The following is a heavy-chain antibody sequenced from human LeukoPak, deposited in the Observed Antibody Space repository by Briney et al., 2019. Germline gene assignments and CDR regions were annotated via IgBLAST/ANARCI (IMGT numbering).Heavy chain of an antibody. D-gene: IGHD2-15*01. Sequence: SQTLSLTCTVSGGSISSGSYYWSWIRQPAGKGLEWIGRIYTSGSTNYNPSLKSRVTISVDTSKNQFSLKLSSVTAADTALYYCARVRAVTATRVYYYMDVWGKGTTVTVSS. CDR1: GGSISSGSYY. J-gene: IGHJ6*03. CDR3: ARVRAVTATRVYYYMDV. CDR2: IYTSGST. V-gene: IGHV4-61*02.